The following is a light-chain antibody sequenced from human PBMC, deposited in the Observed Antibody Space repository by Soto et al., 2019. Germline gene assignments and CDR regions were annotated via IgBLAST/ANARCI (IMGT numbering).Light chain of an antibody. V-gene: IGKV3-11*01. Sequence: EIVLTQSPSTLSLSPGERATLSCRASQSVGSFLAWYRQKPGQAPRLLIYDTSIRAPGIPARFSGSGSGTDFTLTISSLEPEDFAVYYCQQRNSWPPTFTFGQGTRLEIK. CDR3: QQRNSWPPTFT. CDR1: QSVGSF. CDR2: DTS. J-gene: IGKJ5*01.